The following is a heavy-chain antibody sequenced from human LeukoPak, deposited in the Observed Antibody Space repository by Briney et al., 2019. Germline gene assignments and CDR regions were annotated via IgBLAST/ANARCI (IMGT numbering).Heavy chain of an antibody. CDR1: GSPLISQW. D-gene: IGHD3-3*02. J-gene: IGHJ6*03. CDR2: IDPGDSDT. V-gene: IGHV5-51*01. Sequence: KLGGSLEISCQGSGSPLISQWIGWVGRLPGKGLEWMGIIDPGDSDTRYSPAFEGQVTMSVDKSISTAYLQWSSLKASDTAIYYCARASISPRVPWYYHYVDVWGKGTTVTVSS. CDR3: ARASISPRVPWYYHYVDV.